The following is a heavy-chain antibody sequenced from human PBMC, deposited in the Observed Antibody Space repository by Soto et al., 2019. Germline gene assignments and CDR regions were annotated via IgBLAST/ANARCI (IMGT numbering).Heavy chain of an antibody. Sequence: EVQLVESGGGLVQPGRSLRLSCIASGFTFDDHAMNWVRQAPGKGLEWVSGISWNSGYIGYADSVKGRFTISRDNAKNSVHLQMNSLRAEDTAFYYCAKDIMWNLPAGYLDNWGQGTLVTVSS. V-gene: IGHV3-9*01. CDR3: AKDIMWNLPAGYLDN. CDR2: ISWNSGYI. CDR1: GFTFDDHA. J-gene: IGHJ4*02. D-gene: IGHD1-1*01.